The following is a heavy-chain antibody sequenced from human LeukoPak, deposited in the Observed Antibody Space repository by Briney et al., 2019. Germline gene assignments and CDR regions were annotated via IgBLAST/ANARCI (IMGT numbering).Heavy chain of an antibody. CDR2: IKKDGSEK. J-gene: IGHJ4*02. D-gene: IGHD3-16*01. CDR1: GFTFSSYW. V-gene: IGHV3-7*01. CDR3: ARRGFNYFDY. Sequence: ASGFTFSSYWMSWVRQAPGKGLEWVANIKKDGSEKYYVDSVKGGFTISRYNAKNSLYLQVNSLRAEDTAVYYCARRGFNYFDYWGQGTLVTVSS.